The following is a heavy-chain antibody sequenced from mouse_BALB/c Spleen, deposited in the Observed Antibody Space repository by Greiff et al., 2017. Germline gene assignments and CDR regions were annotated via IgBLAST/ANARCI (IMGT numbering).Heavy chain of an antibody. CDR3: ARGFAY. CDR1: GYTFTSYY. V-gene: IGHV1-53*01. Sequence: QVQLQQSGAELVKPGASVKLSCKASGYTFTSYYMYWVKQRPGQGLEWIGDINPNNGGTIYNQKFKGKATLTVDKSSSTAYMELRSLTSEDTAVYYCARGFAYWGQGTLVTVSA. CDR2: INPNNGGT. J-gene: IGHJ3*01.